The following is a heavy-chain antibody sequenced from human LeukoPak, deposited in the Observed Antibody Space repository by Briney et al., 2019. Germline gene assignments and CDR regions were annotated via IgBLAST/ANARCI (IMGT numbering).Heavy chain of an antibody. CDR1: GYTLTELS. J-gene: IGHJ4*02. V-gene: IGHV1-24*01. CDR3: ATHPATYDSSGYYRFDY. Sequence: ASVKVSCKVSGYTLTELSMHWVRQAPGKGLERTGGFDPEDGETIYAQKFQGRVTMTEDTSTDTAYMELSSLRSEDTAVYYCATHPATYDSSGYYRFDYWGQGTLVTVSS. CDR2: FDPEDGET. D-gene: IGHD3-22*01.